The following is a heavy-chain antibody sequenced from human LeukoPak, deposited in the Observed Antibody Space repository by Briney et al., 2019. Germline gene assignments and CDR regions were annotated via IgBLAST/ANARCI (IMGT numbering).Heavy chain of an antibody. Sequence: ASVTVSCKASGGTFSSYAISWVRQAPGQGLGWGGGIIPIFGTANYAQKFPGRVTITTDESTSTAYMELSSLRSEDTAVYYCARGGYCSGGSCYDYNWFDRWGPGTLVTVSS. J-gene: IGHJ5*02. V-gene: IGHV1-69*05. CDR3: ARGGYCSGGSCYDYNWFDR. D-gene: IGHD2-15*01. CDR1: GGTFSSYA. CDR2: IIPIFGTA.